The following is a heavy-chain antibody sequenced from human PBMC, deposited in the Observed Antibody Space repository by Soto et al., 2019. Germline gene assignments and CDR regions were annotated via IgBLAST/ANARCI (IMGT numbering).Heavy chain of an antibody. CDR2: ISGYNGRT. J-gene: IGHJ3*01. V-gene: IGHV1-18*01. Sequence: ASVKVSCKASGYNFRNFGITWVRQASGLGLEWLGWISGYNGRTSSARNFRDRVVLTTDTATNTAYMELRSLTSDDTAIYYCAREGYSSGFDPFDFWGQGKKVSVSS. D-gene: IGHD5-18*01. CDR3: AREGYSSGFDPFDF. CDR1: GYNFRNFG.